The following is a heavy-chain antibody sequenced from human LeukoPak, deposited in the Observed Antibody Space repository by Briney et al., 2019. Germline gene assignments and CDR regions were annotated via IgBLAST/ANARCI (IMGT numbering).Heavy chain of an antibody. D-gene: IGHD3-16*01. J-gene: IGHJ5*02. CDR1: GGSISSGGYY. CDR3: ARYPDTLRWFDP. V-gene: IGHV4-31*03. Sequence: SETLSLTCTVSGGSISSGGYYWSWIRQHPGKGLEWIGYIYYSGSTYYNPSLKSRVTISVDTSKNQFSLKLSSVTAADTAVYYCARYPDTLRWFDPWGQGTLDTVSS. CDR2: IYYSGST.